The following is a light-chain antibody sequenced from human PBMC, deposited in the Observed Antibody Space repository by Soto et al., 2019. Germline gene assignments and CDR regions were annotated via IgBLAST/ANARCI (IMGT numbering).Light chain of an antibody. V-gene: IGLV1-40*01. CDR2: GNS. CDR1: GSNVGASYD. Sequence: QTVVTQPPSVSGAPGQTITMSCTGSGSNVGASYDVHWYQVLPGAGPRLLIYGNSNRPSGVPDRFSGSKSGTSASLAITGLQAEDEADYYCQSYDSSLSGGVFGGGTKVTVL. J-gene: IGLJ2*01. CDR3: QSYDSSLSGGV.